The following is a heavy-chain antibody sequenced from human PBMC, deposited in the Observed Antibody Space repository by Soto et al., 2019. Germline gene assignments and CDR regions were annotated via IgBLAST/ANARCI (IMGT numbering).Heavy chain of an antibody. CDR1: GFSFSSYS. CDR2: ISSNGGST. V-gene: IGHV3-64*01. Sequence: PGGAPRLSCAASGFSFSSYSMHLVRPAPGEGLGYVSAISSNGGSTYYANSGKGRFTISRDNSKNTLYLQMGSLRAEDMAVYYCARDPVPDYYDSSGYYYPHFQHWGQGTLVTSPQ. D-gene: IGHD3-22*01. J-gene: IGHJ1*01. CDR3: ARDPVPDYYDSSGYYYPHFQH.